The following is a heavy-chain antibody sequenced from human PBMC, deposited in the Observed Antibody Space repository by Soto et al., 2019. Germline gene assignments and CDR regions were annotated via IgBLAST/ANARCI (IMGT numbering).Heavy chain of an antibody. D-gene: IGHD2-2*01. J-gene: IGHJ5*02. Sequence: GGSLRLSCAASGFTFSSYWMHWVRQAPGKGLVWVSRINSDGSSTSYADSVKGRFTISRDNAENTLYLQMNSLRAEDTAVYYCARDDIVVVPAALFDPWGQGTLVTVSS. CDR3: ARDDIVVVPAALFDP. CDR1: GFTFSSYW. CDR2: INSDGSST. V-gene: IGHV3-74*01.